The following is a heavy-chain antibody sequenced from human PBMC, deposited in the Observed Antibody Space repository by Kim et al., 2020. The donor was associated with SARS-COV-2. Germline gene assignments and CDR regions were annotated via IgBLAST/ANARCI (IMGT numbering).Heavy chain of an antibody. D-gene: IGHD5-18*01. CDR1: GFAFTSYV. CDR3: AMGTGGYSSYFYS. J-gene: IGHJ4*02. V-gene: IGHV3-23*01. Sequence: GGSLRLSCAASGFAFTSYVMSWVRQAPGKGLEWVSTINGGGTSPLYADSVKGRFSISRDNSKNTLFLQMSGLRAEDTAVYFCAMGTGGYSSYFYSWGQGT. CDR2: INGGGTSP.